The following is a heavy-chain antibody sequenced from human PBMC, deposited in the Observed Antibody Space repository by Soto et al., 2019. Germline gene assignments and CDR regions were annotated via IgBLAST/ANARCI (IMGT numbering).Heavy chain of an antibody. V-gene: IGHV6-1*01. J-gene: IGHJ4*02. CDR1: GDSVSSNSAA. CDR2: TYYRSKWYN. Sequence: SQTLSLTCAISGDSVSSNSAAWNWIRQSPSRGLEWLGRTYYRSKWYNDYAYSVKGRFTISRDNAKNSLYLQMNSLRAEDTAVYYCASFPFHYWGQGTLVTVSS. CDR3: ASFPFHY.